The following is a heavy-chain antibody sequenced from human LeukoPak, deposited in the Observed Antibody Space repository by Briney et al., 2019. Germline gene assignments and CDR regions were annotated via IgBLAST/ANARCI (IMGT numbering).Heavy chain of an antibody. CDR3: ARIAAAGVYYFDY. V-gene: IGHV1-69*13. CDR2: IIPIFGTA. Sequence: ASVKVSCEASGGTFSSYAISWVRQAPGQGLEWMGGIIPIFGTANYAQKFQGRVTITADESTSTAYMELSSLRSEDTAVYYCARIAAAGVYYFDYWGQGTLVTVSS. CDR1: GGTFSSYA. D-gene: IGHD6-13*01. J-gene: IGHJ4*02.